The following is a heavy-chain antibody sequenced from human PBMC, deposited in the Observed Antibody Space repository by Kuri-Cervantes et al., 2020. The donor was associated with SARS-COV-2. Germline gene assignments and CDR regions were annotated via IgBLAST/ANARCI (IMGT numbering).Heavy chain of an antibody. CDR1: GGSISSGSYY. J-gene: IGHJ4*02. CDR3: ARSGYDRAGYFDY. D-gene: IGHD5-12*01. V-gene: IGHV4-61*02. CDR2: IYTSGST. Sequence: SETLSLTCTVSGGSISSGSYYWSWIRQPAGKGLEWIGRIYTSGSTNYNPSLKSRVTISVDTSKNQFSLKLSSVTAADTAVYYCARSGYDRAGYFDYWGQGTLVTVSS.